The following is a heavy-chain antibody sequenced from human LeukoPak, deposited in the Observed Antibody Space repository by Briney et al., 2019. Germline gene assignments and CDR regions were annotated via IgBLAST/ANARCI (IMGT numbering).Heavy chain of an antibody. V-gene: IGHV1-69*05. Sequence: SVKVSCKASGGTFSSYAISWVRQAPGQGLEWMGRIIPIFGTANYAQKFQGRVTITTDESTSTAYMELSSLRSEDTAVYYCARDPTPVYYYDSGCAFDIWGQGTMVTVSS. J-gene: IGHJ3*02. CDR2: IIPIFGTA. CDR1: GGTFSSYA. CDR3: ARDPTPVYYYDSGCAFDI. D-gene: IGHD3-22*01.